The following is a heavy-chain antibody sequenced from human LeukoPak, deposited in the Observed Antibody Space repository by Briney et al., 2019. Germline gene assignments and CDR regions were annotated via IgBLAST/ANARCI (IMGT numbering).Heavy chain of an antibody. CDR2: IYTSGST. J-gene: IGHJ6*03. CDR1: GGSISSGSYY. V-gene: IGHV4-61*02. Sequence: SETLSLTCTVSGGSISSGSYYWSWIRQPAGKGLEWIGRIYTSGSTNYNPSLKSRVTISVDTSKNQFSLQLNSVTPEDTAVYYCAQSSSGWSRGHYYFYMDVWGKGTTVTVSS. CDR3: AQSSSGWSRGHYYFYMDV. D-gene: IGHD6-19*01.